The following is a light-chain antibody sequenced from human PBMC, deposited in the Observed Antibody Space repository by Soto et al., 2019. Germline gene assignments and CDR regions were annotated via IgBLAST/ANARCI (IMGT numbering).Light chain of an antibody. CDR3: QQYSNWPQT. CDR1: QSLSRN. J-gene: IGKJ1*01. V-gene: IGKV3-15*01. CDR2: GAS. Sequence: EIVMTQSPATLSVSPGERATLSCRASQSLSRNLAWYQQKPGQAPRLLMYGASTRATGIPVRFSGSGSGTEFTLTISSLQSEDFGVYYCQQYSNWPQTFGQGTKVEI.